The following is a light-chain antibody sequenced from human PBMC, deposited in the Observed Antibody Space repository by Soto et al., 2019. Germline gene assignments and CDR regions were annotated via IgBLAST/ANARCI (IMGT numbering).Light chain of an antibody. CDR2: GAS. Sequence: IGLTQSPRMLSVSAVERASVSCRASQSISSSFLAWYQQKPGQAPRLLIYGASSRATGIPDRFSGTGSGTDFTLTISRLQPEDFAVYYCQQYGSSPWTFGQGTKVDIK. CDR3: QQYGSSPWT. V-gene: IGKV3-20*01. CDR1: QSISSSF. J-gene: IGKJ1*01.